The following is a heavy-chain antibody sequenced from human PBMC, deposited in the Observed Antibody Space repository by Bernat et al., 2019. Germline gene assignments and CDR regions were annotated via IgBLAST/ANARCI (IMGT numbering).Heavy chain of an antibody. CDR1: GGSISSYY. D-gene: IGHD4-23*01. CDR3: ASVVGGNSAYWYFDL. Sequence: QVQLQESGPGLVKPSETLSLTCTVSGGSISSYYWSWIRQPPGKGLEWIGYIYYSGSTNYNPSLKSRVTISVDTCRNQLSLKLTSVTDTDTAVYYCASVVGGNSAYWYFDLWGRGTLVTVSS. J-gene: IGHJ2*01. CDR2: IYYSGST. V-gene: IGHV4-59*01.